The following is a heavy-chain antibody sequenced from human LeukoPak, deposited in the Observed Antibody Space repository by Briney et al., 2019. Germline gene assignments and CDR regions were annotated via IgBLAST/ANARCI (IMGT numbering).Heavy chain of an antibody. D-gene: IGHD3-3*01. Sequence: GGSLRLSCAASGFTFSSYWMHWVRQAPGKGLVWVSRINSDGSSTSYADSVEGRFTISRDNAKNTLYLQMNSLRAEDTAVYYCARSDYDFWSGYYRLFDPWGQGTLVTVSS. J-gene: IGHJ5*02. CDR3: ARSDYDFWSGYYRLFDP. CDR1: GFTFSSYW. CDR2: INSDGSST. V-gene: IGHV3-74*01.